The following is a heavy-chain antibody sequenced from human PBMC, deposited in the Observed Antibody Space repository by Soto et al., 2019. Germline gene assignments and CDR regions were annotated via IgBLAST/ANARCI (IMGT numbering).Heavy chain of an antibody. D-gene: IGHD5-18*01. CDR3: ARGQRGYSYGVFEY. CDR2: NYSGGGT. CDR1: GFTISTNY. V-gene: IGHV3-53*01. Sequence: EVQLVESGGGLMQPGGSLRLACAASGFTISTNYMTWVRQAPGKGLEWVSINYSGGGTYYADSVKGRFTISRDNSKNTLYPQMNSLRAEDTAVYYCARGQRGYSYGVFEYWGQGTLVTVSS. J-gene: IGHJ4*02.